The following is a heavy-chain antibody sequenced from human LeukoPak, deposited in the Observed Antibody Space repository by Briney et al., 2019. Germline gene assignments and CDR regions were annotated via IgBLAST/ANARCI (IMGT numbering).Heavy chain of an antibody. V-gene: IGHV3-23*01. J-gene: IGHJ5*02. CDR2: ISISSVDS. D-gene: IGHD3-10*01. CDR1: GFTFVTYA. Sequence: GGSLRLSRAASGFTFVTYAMSWVRQAPGKGLEWVGGISISSVDSYYADSVKGRFSISRDDSKNTLYLQMDRLTDEDTAVYYCAKDRELLFAHCWFDLWGQGTLVTVSS. CDR3: AKDRELLFAHCWFDL.